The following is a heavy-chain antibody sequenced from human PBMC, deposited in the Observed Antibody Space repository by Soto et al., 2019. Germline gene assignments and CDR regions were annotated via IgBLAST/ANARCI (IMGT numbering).Heavy chain of an antibody. CDR2: ISYDGTNK. D-gene: IGHD4-17*01. J-gene: IGHJ6*02. CDR3: ANDLQSYGDYDYYCYGMDV. CDR1: GFTFSTYG. Sequence: QVQLVESGGGEGQPGRSLTISCAASGFTFSTYGMHWVRQTPGKGLEWVAVISYDGTNKFYSDSVKGRFTISRDNFKNTLTLQMNSLRADDTAVYSCANDLQSYGDYDYYCYGMDVWGLGTRVTVSS. V-gene: IGHV3-30*18.